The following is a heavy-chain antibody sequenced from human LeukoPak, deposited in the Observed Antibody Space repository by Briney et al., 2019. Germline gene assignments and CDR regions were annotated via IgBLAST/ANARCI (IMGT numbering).Heavy chain of an antibody. V-gene: IGHV3-7*04. D-gene: IGHD2-21*02. Sequence: PGGSLRLSCTASGFTFSTYWMSWVRQAPGKGLEWVANIHPGGSEKYHVDSVKGRFTISRDNAKNSLYLQMNSLRVEDTAVYYCARGDDFSGDYWGQGTLVTVSS. CDR1: GFTFSTYW. CDR3: ARGDDFSGDY. CDR2: IHPGGSEK. J-gene: IGHJ4*02.